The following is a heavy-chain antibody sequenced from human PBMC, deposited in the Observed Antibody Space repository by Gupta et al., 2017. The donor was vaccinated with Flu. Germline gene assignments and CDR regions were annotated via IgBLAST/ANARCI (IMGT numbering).Heavy chain of an antibody. Sequence: EVQLVESGGGLVKPGGSLRLSCAASGFTFSSYSMNWVRQAPGKGLEWVSSISSSSSYIYYADSVKGRFTISRDNAKNSLYLQMNSLRAEDTAVYYCARAQPRLAVAGPGALDYWGQGTLVTVSS. J-gene: IGHJ4*02. CDR1: GFTFSSYS. CDR3: ARAQPRLAVAGPGALDY. V-gene: IGHV3-21*01. CDR2: ISSSSSYI. D-gene: IGHD6-19*01.